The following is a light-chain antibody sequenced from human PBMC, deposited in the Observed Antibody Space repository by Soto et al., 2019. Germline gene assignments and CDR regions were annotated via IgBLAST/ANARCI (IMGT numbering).Light chain of an antibody. CDR2: TAS. Sequence: DIQMTPSPSSLSASVVDRVTITCRASQSISSYLNWYQQKPGKAPNLLIYTASSLESGVPSRFSGSGSGTDFTLTIASLQPEDFATYFCQQSYSRPRTFGQGTKVDIK. CDR3: QQSYSRPRT. J-gene: IGKJ1*01. V-gene: IGKV1-39*01. CDR1: QSISSY.